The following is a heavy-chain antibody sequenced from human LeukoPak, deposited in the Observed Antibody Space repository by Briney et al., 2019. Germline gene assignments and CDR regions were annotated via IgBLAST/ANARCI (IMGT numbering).Heavy chain of an antibody. CDR2: ISSSSSYI. CDR1: GFTFSSYS. CDR3: ARFRVAVAGTGDYFDY. D-gene: IGHD6-19*01. J-gene: IGHJ4*02. Sequence: PGGSLRLSCAASGFTFSSYSMNWVRQAPGKGLEWVSSISSSSSYIYYADSVKGRFTISRDNAKNSLYLQMNSLRAEGTAVYYCARFRVAVAGTGDYFDYWGQGTLVTVSS. V-gene: IGHV3-21*01.